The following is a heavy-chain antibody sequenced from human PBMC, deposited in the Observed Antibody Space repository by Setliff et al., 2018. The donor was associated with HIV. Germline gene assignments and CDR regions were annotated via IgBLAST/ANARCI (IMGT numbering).Heavy chain of an antibody. CDR2: ISPDGSEK. Sequence: PGGSLRLSCAASGLIFSSYEMNWVRQAPGKGLQWVASISPDGSEKSLVDSVMGRFTISRDNAKNSLFLQMNSLRVDDTALYYCASLAGWGQGTLVTVSS. J-gene: IGHJ4*02. V-gene: IGHV3-7*03. CDR3: ASLAG. CDR1: GLIFSSYE.